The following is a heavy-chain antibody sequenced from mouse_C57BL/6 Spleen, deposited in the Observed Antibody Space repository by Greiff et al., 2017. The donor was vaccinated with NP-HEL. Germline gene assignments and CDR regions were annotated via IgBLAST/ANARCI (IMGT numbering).Heavy chain of an antibody. V-gene: IGHV5-6*01. CDR2: ISSGGSYT. D-gene: IGHD2-5*01. CDR3: ARQDYSNLFAY. CDR1: GFTFSSYG. Sequence: EVMLVESGGDLVKPGGSLKLSCAASGFTFSSYGMSWVRQTPDKRLEWVATISSGGSYTYYPDSVKGRFTISRDNAKNTLYLQMSSLKSEDTAMYYCARQDYSNLFAYWGQGTLVTVSA. J-gene: IGHJ3*01.